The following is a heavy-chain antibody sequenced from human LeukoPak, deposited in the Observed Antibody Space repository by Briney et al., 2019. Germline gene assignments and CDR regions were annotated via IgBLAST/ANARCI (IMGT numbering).Heavy chain of an antibody. CDR3: AKGSSAWNEVFHFDY. D-gene: IGHD1-1*01. V-gene: IGHV3-9*03. J-gene: IGHJ4*02. CDR2: INWNSGNI. Sequence: GGSLRLSCAASRFTFSSYSMNWVRQAPGKGLEWVSAINWNSGNIGYADSVKGRFTISRDNAKNSLYLQMNSLRAEDMALYYCAKGSSAWNEVFHFDYWGQGTLVTVSS. CDR1: RFTFSSYS.